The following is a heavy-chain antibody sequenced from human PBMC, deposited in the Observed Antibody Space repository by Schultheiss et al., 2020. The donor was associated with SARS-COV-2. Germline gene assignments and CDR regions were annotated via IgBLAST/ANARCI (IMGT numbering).Heavy chain of an antibody. CDR1: GGSISSGGYY. Sequence: SQTLSLTCTVSGGSISSGGYYWSWIRQHPGKGLEWIGYIYYSGSTNYNPSLKSRVTISVDTSKNQFSLKLSSVTAADTAVYYCARGGNYDFWSGYYYYYYYMDVWGKGTTVTVSS. D-gene: IGHD3-3*01. CDR2: IYYSGST. CDR3: ARGGNYDFWSGYYYYYYYMDV. J-gene: IGHJ6*03. V-gene: IGHV4-31*03.